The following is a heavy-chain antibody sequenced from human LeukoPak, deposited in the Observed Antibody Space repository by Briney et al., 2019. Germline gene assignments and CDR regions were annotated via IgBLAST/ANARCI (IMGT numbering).Heavy chain of an antibody. Sequence: GGSLRLSCAASGFTVSSNYMSWVRQAPGKGLEWVSVMYSGGSTYYADSVKGRFTISRDNSKNTLYLQMNSLRAEDTAVYYCARDGSSGSRAAFDIWGQGTMVTVSS. J-gene: IGHJ3*02. CDR2: MYSGGST. V-gene: IGHV3-53*01. D-gene: IGHD6-19*01. CDR3: ARDGSSGSRAAFDI. CDR1: GFTVSSNY.